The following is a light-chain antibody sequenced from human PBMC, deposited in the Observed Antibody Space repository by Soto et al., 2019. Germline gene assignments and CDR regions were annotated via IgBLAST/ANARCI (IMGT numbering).Light chain of an antibody. CDR1: QSVSNN. J-gene: IGKJ4*01. V-gene: IGKV3-20*01. CDR2: GAS. Sequence: IVMTQSPATLSVSPGERATLSCRASQSVSNNLAWYQQKPGQAPRLLIYGASNRATGIPDRFSGSGSGTDFILTINRLEPEDFAVYYCQEFASNFGGGTKVDIK. CDR3: QEFASN.